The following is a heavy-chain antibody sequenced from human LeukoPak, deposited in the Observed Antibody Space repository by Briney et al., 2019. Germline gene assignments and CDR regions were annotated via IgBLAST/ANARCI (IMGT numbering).Heavy chain of an antibody. J-gene: IGHJ4*02. D-gene: IGHD3-10*01. V-gene: IGHV1-24*01. CDR2: FDPEDGET. CDR3: ARGGSGPTDY. CDR1: GYTLTELS. Sequence: ASVKVSCKVSGYTLTELSMHWVRQAPGKGLEWMGGFDPEDGETIYAQKFQGRVTMTRNTSISTAYMELSSLRSEDTAVYYCARGGSGPTDYWGQGTLVTVSS.